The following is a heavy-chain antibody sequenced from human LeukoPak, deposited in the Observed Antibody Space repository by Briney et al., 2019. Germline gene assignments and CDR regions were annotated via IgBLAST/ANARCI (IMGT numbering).Heavy chain of an antibody. J-gene: IGHJ4*02. CDR1: GGSISSYY. V-gene: IGHV4-59*08. CDR2: IYYSGST. CDR3: ARRPPRGQQWYYFDY. D-gene: IGHD4-23*01. Sequence: SETLSLTCTVSGGSISSYYWSWLRQPPGKGLEWIGYIYYSGSTNYNPSLKSRVTISVDTSKNQFSLKLSSVTAADTAVYYCARRPPRGQQWYYFDYWGQGTLVTVSS.